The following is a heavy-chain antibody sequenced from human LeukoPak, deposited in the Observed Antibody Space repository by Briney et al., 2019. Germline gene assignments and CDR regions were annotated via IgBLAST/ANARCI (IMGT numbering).Heavy chain of an antibody. J-gene: IGHJ6*03. D-gene: IGHD4-17*01. V-gene: IGHV3-48*01. CDR3: ARALTTVTYYYYYYYMDV. CDR2: ISSSSSTI. CDR1: GFTFSSYS. Sequence: GGSLRLSCAASGFTFSSYSMNWVRQAPGKGLEWVSYISSSSSTIYYADSVKGRFTISRDNAKNSLYLQMNSLRAEDTAVYYCARALTTVTYYYYYYYMDVWGKGTTVTVSS.